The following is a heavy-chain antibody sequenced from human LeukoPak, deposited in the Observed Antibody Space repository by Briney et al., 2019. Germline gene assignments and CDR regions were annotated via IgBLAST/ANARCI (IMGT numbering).Heavy chain of an antibody. V-gene: IGHV3-21*01. CDR1: GFTFCSYS. CDR2: ISSSSSYI. D-gene: IGHD5-12*01. J-gene: IGHJ4*02. CDR3: ARVKRVATIPTYDY. Sequence: GGSLRLSCAASGFTFCSYSMNWVRQAPGKGLEWVSSISSSSSYIYYADSVRGRFTISRDNAKNSLYLQMNSLRAEDTAVYYCARVKRVATIPTYDYWGQGTLVTVSS.